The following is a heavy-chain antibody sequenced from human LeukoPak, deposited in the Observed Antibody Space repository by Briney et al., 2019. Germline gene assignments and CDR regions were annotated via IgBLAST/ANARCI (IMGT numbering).Heavy chain of an antibody. J-gene: IGHJ4*02. CDR3: ARDSVGDLLDY. V-gene: IGHV3-48*03. CDR2: IDSSGITI. Sequence: PGGSLRLSCAGSGFPFSSYEMNWLRQAPGKGLEWVSHIDSSGITIYYGDSVKGRFTISRDNAKNSIYLQMDSLRAEDTAIYYCARDSVGDLLDYWGQGTPVTVSS. CDR1: GFPFSSYE. D-gene: IGHD4-17*01.